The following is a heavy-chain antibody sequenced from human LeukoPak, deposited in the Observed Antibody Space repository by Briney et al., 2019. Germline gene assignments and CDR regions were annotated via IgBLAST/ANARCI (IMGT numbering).Heavy chain of an antibody. CDR3: EKDIVVEVAGHYY. CDR2: ISGSGGST. V-gene: IGHV3-23*01. J-gene: IGHJ4*02. Sequence: PGGSLRLSCAASGFTFSNYAMNWVRQAPGKGLEWVSAISGSGGSTNYAESVKGRFTISRDNSRTTLYLQMNSLRAEDTAVYSCEKDIVVEVAGHYYWGQGTLVTVSS. D-gene: IGHD2-15*01. CDR1: GFTFSNYA.